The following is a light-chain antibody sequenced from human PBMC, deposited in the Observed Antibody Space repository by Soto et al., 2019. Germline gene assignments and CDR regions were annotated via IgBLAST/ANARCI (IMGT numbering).Light chain of an antibody. CDR2: GAS. CDR1: QSVSSN. Sequence: EIVMTQSPATLSVSPGERATLSCRASQSVSSNLAGYQQKPGQAPRLLIYGASTRATGIPARFSGSGSGTEFTLTISSLQSEDFAVYYCQQYNNWRGTFGQGTKVEIK. CDR3: QQYNNWRGT. V-gene: IGKV3-15*01. J-gene: IGKJ1*01.